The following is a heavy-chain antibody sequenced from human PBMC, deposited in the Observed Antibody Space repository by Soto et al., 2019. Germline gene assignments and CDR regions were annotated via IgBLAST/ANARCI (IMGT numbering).Heavy chain of an antibody. CDR3: ASAGSSMGATTHIHYYYGMDV. CDR2: IIPIFGTA. Sequence: GASVKVSCKASGGTFSSYAISWVRQAPGQGLEWMGGIIPIFGTANYAQKFQGRVTITADESTSTAYMELSSLRSEDTAVYYCASAGSSMGATTHIHYYYGMDVWGQGTTVTVSS. D-gene: IGHD1-26*01. V-gene: IGHV1-69*13. J-gene: IGHJ6*02. CDR1: GGTFSSYA.